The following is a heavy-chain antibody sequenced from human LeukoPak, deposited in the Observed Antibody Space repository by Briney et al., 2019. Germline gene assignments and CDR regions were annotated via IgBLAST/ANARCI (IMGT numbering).Heavy chain of an antibody. CDR2: INHSGST. Sequence: SETLSLTCAVYGGSFSGFYWSWIRQPPGKGLEWIGEINHSGSTNYNPSLKSRVTISIDTSKNQFSLKLSSVTAADTAVYYCARHQGVVDLWGRGSLVTVSS. V-gene: IGHV4-34*01. CDR3: ARHQGVVDL. CDR1: GGSFSGFY. D-gene: IGHD3-3*01. J-gene: IGHJ2*01.